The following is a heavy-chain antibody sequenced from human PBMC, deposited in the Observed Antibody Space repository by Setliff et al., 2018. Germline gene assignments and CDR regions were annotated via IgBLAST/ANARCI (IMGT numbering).Heavy chain of an antibody. CDR3: LRLVRYCTKIACQATSGDEV. CDR2: ISAYNGKT. Sequence: GASVKVSCKASGYTLSNSILSWMRQAPGQGLEWVGWISAYNGKTYSAQKLQDRVTLTTHTSTNMGYLELRDLRSDDTAVYYCLRLVRYCTKIACQATSGDEVWGLGTLVTVSS. J-gene: IGHJ4*02. V-gene: IGHV1-18*01. D-gene: IGHD2-8*01. CDR1: GYTLSNSI.